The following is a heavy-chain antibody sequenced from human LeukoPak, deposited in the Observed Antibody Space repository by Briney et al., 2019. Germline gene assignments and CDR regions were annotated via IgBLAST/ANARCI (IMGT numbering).Heavy chain of an antibody. Sequence: SETLSLTCAVSGGSISSYYWNWIRQPPGKGLEWIGYIYYSGSTNYNPSLKSRVTISIDTTKNQLSLQLSSVTAADTAVYYCATDVRGLVPYYFDFWGQGTLVTVSS. J-gene: IGHJ4*02. V-gene: IGHV4-59*01. CDR2: IYYSGST. CDR3: ATDVRGLVPYYFDF. D-gene: IGHD3-10*02. CDR1: GGSISSYY.